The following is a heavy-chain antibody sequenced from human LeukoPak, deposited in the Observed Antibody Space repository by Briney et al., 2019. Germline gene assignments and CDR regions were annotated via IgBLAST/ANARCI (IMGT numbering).Heavy chain of an antibody. CDR1: GFTVSSNY. D-gene: IGHD3-10*01. CDR3: ARGGSGSYYSYYANY. V-gene: IGHV3-66*01. Sequence: GGSLRLSCAASGFTVSSNYMSWVRQAPGKGLEWVSVIYSGGSTYYADSVKGRFTISRDNSKNTLYLQMNSLRAEDTAVYYCARGGSGSYYSYYANYWGQGTLVTVSS. CDR2: IYSGGST. J-gene: IGHJ4*02.